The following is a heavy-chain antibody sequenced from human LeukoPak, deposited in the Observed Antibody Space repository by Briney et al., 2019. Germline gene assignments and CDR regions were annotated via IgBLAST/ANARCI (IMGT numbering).Heavy chain of an antibody. Sequence: SETLSLTCTVSGGSISSSSYYWGWIRQPPGKGLEWIGYIYYSGSTNYNPSLKSRVTISVDTSKNQFSLKLSSVTAEDTAVYYCARKCLGSRGCYFDYWGQGTLVTVSS. D-gene: IGHD3-10*01. CDR2: IYYSGST. J-gene: IGHJ4*02. CDR3: ARKCLGSRGCYFDY. CDR1: GGSISSSSYY. V-gene: IGHV4-61*05.